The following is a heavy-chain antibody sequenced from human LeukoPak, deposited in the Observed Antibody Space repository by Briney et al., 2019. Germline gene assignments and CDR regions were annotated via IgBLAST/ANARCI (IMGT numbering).Heavy chain of an antibody. CDR2: ISAYNGNT. J-gene: IGHJ4*02. CDR1: GYTFTSYG. V-gene: IGHV1-18*01. Sequence: EASVKVSCKASGYTFTSYGISWVRQAPGQGLEWMGWISAYNGNTNYAQKLQGRVTMTTDTSTSTAYMELRSLRSDDTAVYHCARLVYYDSSGYYSLPDYWGQGTLVTVSS. D-gene: IGHD3-22*01. CDR3: ARLVYYDSSGYYSLPDY.